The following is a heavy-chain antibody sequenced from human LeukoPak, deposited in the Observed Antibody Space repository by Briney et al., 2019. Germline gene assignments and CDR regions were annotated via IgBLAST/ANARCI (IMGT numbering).Heavy chain of an antibody. V-gene: IGHV5-51*01. Sequence: GESLKISCKGSEYSFTNYWIGWVRQMPGKGLEWLGMIYPGDSNTRYSPSFQGHVTISADKSISTAYLQWGSLKASDTAMYYCARHQGYFDPWGQGTLVTVSS. D-gene: IGHD3-22*01. CDR2: IYPGDSNT. J-gene: IGHJ5*02. CDR1: EYSFTNYW. CDR3: ARHQGYFDP.